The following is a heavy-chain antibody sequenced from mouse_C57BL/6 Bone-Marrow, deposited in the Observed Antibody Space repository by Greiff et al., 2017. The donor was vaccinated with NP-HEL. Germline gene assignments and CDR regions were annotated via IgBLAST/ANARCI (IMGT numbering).Heavy chain of an antibody. Sequence: QVQLQQPGAELVKPGASVKLSCKASGYTFTSYWMHWVKQRPGQGLEWIGMIHPNSGSTNYNEKFKSKAKLTVDKSSSTAYMQLSSLTSEDSAVYYCARYDYDDWFAYWGQGTLVTVSA. CDR1: GYTFTSYW. J-gene: IGHJ3*01. V-gene: IGHV1-64*01. D-gene: IGHD2-4*01. CDR3: ARYDYDDWFAY. CDR2: IHPNSGST.